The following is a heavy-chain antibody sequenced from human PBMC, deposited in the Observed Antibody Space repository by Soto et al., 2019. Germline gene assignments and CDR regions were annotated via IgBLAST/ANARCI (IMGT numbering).Heavy chain of an antibody. CDR1: GYTFINYY. J-gene: IGHJ4*02. V-gene: IGHV1-46*01. Sequence: QVRLVQSGAEVKKPGASVKVSCKASGYTFINYYIHWVRQAPGQGLEWLAIINPMSGSTNYAQKFQGRVTLTMDTSTSAVYMELSSLRFEDTAVYYCARDLAAGDYWGQGTLVTVSS. CDR3: ARDLAAGDY. D-gene: IGHD6-13*01. CDR2: INPMSGST.